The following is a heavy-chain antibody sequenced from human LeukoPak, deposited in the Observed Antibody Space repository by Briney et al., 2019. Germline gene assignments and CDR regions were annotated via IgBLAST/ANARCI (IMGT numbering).Heavy chain of an antibody. J-gene: IGHJ4*02. CDR3: AKRGVVIRVILVGFHKEAFYFES. D-gene: IGHD3/OR15-3a*01. Sequence: GGSPRPSFSIPGITLSNYGIRLVRQAPREGLGLGEGVSDRGGTTKYADSVKGRFTISRDNPKNTLFLQMNSLRPDDTAVYFCAKRGVVIRVILVGFHKEAFYFESWGQGALVTVSS. CDR1: GITLSNYG. V-gene: IGHV3-23*01. CDR2: VSDRGGTT.